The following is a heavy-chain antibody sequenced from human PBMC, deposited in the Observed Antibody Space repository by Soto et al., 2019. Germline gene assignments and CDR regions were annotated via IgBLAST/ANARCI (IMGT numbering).Heavy chain of an antibody. CDR1: GCTFTGYY. CDR2: INPNSGGT. D-gene: IGHD1-26*01. V-gene: IGHV1-2*02. Sequence: AAVKVSCKACGCTFTGYYMHWVRQAPGQGLEWMGWINPNSGGTNYAQKFQGRVTMTRDTSISTAYMELSRLRSDDTAVYYCARDEGGYMDVWGQGTTVTVSS. CDR3: ARDEGGYMDV. J-gene: IGHJ6*02.